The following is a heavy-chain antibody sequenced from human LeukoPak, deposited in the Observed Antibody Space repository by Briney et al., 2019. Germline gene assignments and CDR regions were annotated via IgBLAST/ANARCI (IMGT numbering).Heavy chain of an antibody. CDR1: GFIVSSNY. CDR3: ARHSSGWYYNWFDP. J-gene: IGHJ5*02. V-gene: IGHV3-66*04. D-gene: IGHD6-19*01. CDR2: IYSGGRT. Sequence: GGSLRLSCAACGFIVSSNYMSWVRQGPGKGLEWVSVIYSGGRTYYAASVKGRFTISRDKSKNTLFLQMNSLSAEDTAVYHCARHSSGWYYNWFDPWGQGTLVSVSS.